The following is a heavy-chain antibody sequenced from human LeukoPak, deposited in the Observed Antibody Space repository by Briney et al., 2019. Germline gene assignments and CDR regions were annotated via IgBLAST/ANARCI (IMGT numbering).Heavy chain of an antibody. Sequence: PGGSLRLSCPASGFTFSSYGMHWVRQAPGKWLEWVAVIWYDGSNKYYADSVKGRFTISRDNSKNTLYLQMNSLRAEDTAVYYCAKDEGSYDFWSGYPDYWGQGTLVTVSS. V-gene: IGHV3-33*06. CDR2: IWYDGSNK. J-gene: IGHJ4*02. D-gene: IGHD3-3*01. CDR3: AKDEGSYDFWSGYPDY. CDR1: GFTFSSYG.